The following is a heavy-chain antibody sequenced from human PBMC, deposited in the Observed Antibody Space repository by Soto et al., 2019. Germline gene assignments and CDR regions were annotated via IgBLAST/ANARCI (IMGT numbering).Heavy chain of an antibody. CDR3: ARLFVSRNYSYYFDY. J-gene: IGHJ4*02. CDR2: ISAYNGNT. CDR1: GYTFTSYG. Sequence: ASVKVSCKASGYTFTSYGISWVRQAPGQGLEWMGWISAYNGNTKYSQKFQGRVTITRDTSASTAYMELSSLRSEDTAVYYCARLFVSRNYSYYFDYWGQGTLVTVSS. D-gene: IGHD3-10*01. V-gene: IGHV1-18*01.